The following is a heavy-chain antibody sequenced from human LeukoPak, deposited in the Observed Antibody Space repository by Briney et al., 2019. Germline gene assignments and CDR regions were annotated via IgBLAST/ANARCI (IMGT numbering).Heavy chain of an antibody. J-gene: IGHJ6*02. CDR2: INPSGGST. CDR3: ARRGVGLLGYYYGMDV. CDR1: GYTFTSYY. Sequence: GASVKVSCKASGYTFTSYYMHWVRQAPGQGLEWMGIINPSGGSTSYAQKFQGRVTMTRDTSTSTVYMELSSLRSEDTAVYYCARRGVGLLGYYYGMDVWGQGTTVTVSS. D-gene: IGHD3-22*01. V-gene: IGHV1-46*01.